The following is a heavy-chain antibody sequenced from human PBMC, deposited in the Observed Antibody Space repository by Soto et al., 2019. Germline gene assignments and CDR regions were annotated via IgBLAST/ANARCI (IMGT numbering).Heavy chain of an antibody. D-gene: IGHD6-6*01. CDR2: IFHSGIS. CDR1: GGSITTVGYS. J-gene: IGHJ4*02. Sequence: SETLSLTCAVSGGSITTVGYSWSWIRQPPGKGLEWIGYIFHSGISYSNPSLKGRVTMSVDGSKNRFSLRLSSVTAADTAVYYCARSISARTYYFDYWGQGTLVTVSS. CDR3: ARSISARTYYFDY. V-gene: IGHV4-30-2*01.